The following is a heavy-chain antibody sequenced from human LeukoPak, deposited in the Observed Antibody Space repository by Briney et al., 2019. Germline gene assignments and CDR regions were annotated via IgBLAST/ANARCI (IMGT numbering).Heavy chain of an antibody. D-gene: IGHD3-22*01. CDR1: GFTFSTFA. Sequence: PGGSLRLSCAASGFTFSTFAMIWVRQPPGKGLEWVSSIFPSGGEIHYADSVRGRFTISRDNAKNTLNLQMNSLRAEDTAVYYCARDLGQYYDTSDNWFDPWGQGTLDTVSS. CDR3: ARDLGQYYDTSDNWFDP. CDR2: IFPSGGEI. V-gene: IGHV3-23*01. J-gene: IGHJ5*02.